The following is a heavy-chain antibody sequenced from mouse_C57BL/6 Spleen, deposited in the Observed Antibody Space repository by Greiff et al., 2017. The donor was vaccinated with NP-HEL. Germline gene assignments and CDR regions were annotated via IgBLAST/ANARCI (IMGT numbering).Heavy chain of an antibody. CDR1: GYTFTSYW. V-gene: IGHV1-72*01. CDR3: AKPRFTTVVATGYFDV. Sequence: QVQLQQPGAELVKPGASVKLSCKASGYTFTSYWMHWVKQRPGRGLEWIGRIDPNSGGTKYNEKFKSKATLTVDKPSSTAYMQLSSLTSEDSAVYYCAKPRFTTVVATGYFDVWGTGTTVTVSS. J-gene: IGHJ1*03. D-gene: IGHD1-1*01. CDR2: IDPNSGGT.